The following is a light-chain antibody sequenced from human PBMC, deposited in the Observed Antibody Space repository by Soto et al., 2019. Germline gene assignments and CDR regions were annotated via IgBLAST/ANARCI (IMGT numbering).Light chain of an antibody. CDR1: QSVSSY. Sequence: SPATLSLSPGERATLSCRASQSVSSYLAWYQQKPGQAPRLLIYDASNRATGIPARFSGSGSGTDFTLTISSLEPEDFAVYYCQQLSYSNTFGHGIRLEIK. CDR2: DAS. J-gene: IGKJ5*01. CDR3: QQLSYSNT. V-gene: IGKV3-11*01.